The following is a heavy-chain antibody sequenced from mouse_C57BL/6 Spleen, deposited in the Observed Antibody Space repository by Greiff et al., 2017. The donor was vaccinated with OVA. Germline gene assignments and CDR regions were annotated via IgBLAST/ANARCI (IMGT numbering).Heavy chain of an antibody. CDR3: ARQGDYGSSYGAMDY. CDR2: ISSGGSYT. V-gene: IGHV5-6*01. Sequence: EVQVVESGGDLVKPGGSLKLSCAASGFTFSSYGMSWVRQTPDKRLEWVATISSGGSYTYYPDSVKGRFTISRDNAKNTLYLQMSSLKSEDTAMYDCARQGDYGSSYGAMDYWGQGTSVTVSS. D-gene: IGHD1-1*01. J-gene: IGHJ4*01. CDR1: GFTFSSYG.